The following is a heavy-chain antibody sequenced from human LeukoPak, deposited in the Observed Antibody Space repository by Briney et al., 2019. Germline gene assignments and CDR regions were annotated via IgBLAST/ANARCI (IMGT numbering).Heavy chain of an antibody. CDR3: ATWARGIVVVTLDY. Sequence: GASVTVSCKVSGYTLTELSMHWVRQAPGKELEWMGGFDPEDGETIYAQKFRGRVTMTEDTSTDTAYMELSSLRSEDTAVYYCATWARGIVVVTLDYWGQGTLVTVSS. V-gene: IGHV1-24*01. CDR2: FDPEDGET. D-gene: IGHD3-22*01. J-gene: IGHJ4*02. CDR1: GYTLTELS.